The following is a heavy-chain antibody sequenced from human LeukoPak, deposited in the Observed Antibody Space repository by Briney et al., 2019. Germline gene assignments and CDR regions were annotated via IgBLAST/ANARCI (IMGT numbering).Heavy chain of an antibody. CDR1: GFTLSSYA. CDR2: IVVSGGST. CDR3: AKERVTMDV. V-gene: IGHV3-23*01. J-gene: IGHJ6*04. Sequence: GGSLRLSCAASGFTLSSYAMSWVRQAPGEGLEWVSGIVVSGGSTYYADSVKGRFTISRDNSKNTLHLQMNCLRAEDTAVYYCAKERVTMDVWGKGTTVTVSS.